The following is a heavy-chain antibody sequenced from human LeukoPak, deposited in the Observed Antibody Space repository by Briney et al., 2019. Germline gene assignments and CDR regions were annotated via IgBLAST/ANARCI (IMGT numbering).Heavy chain of an antibody. V-gene: IGHV3-15*01. D-gene: IGHD3-16*01. CDR3: TTGGPRRH. CDR2: IRTKTEGATT. J-gene: IGHJ4*02. CDR1: GFTFNGYW. Sequence: GGSLRLSCAASGFTFNGYWMSWVRQAPGRGLEWVGLIRTKTEGATTDNAAPVKGRFAISRDDSRNMLFLQMNSLKTEDTGVYYCTTGGPRRHWGPGTLVTVSS.